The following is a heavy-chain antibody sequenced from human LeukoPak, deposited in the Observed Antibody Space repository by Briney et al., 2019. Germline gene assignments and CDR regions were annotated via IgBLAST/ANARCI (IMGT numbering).Heavy chain of an antibody. CDR2: ITGSSTYI. CDR1: GFTFSSYS. D-gene: IGHD3-10*01. V-gene: IGHV3-21*01. CDR3: ARGNGGSGTYRDDY. J-gene: IGHJ4*01. Sequence: GGSLRLSCAASGFTFSSYSMNWVRQAPGKGPEWVSSITGSSTYIYYADSVKGRFTISRDNAKNSLYLQMNSLRAEDTAVYYCARGNGGSGTYRDDYWGQGTLVTVSS.